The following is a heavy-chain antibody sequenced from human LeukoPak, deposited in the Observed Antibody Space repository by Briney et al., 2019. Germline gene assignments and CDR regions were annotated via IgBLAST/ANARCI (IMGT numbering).Heavy chain of an antibody. D-gene: IGHD3-10*01. CDR1: GFTFSSYS. J-gene: IGHJ4*02. V-gene: IGHV3-21*01. CDR3: ARDASVAAKLWFGEL. Sequence: GGSLRLSRAASGFTFSSYSVNWVRQAPGKGLEWVSSISSSSSYIYYADSVKGRFTISRDNAKNSLYLQMNSLRAEDTAVYYCARDASVAAKLWFGELWGQGTLVTVSS. CDR2: ISSSSSYI.